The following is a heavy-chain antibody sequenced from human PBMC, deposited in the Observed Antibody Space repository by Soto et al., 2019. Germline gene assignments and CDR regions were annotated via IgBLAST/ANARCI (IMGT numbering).Heavy chain of an antibody. CDR1: GFTFSSYD. Sequence: GGSLRLSCAASGFTFSSYDMSWVRQAPGKGLEWVSAISGSGSTYYADSVKGRFTISRDNSKNTLHLQMNSLRAEDKAVYYCAKDLGAMGPFDYWGQGTLVTVSS. V-gene: IGHV3-23*01. CDR2: ISGSGST. CDR3: AKDLGAMGPFDY. J-gene: IGHJ4*02. D-gene: IGHD3-16*01.